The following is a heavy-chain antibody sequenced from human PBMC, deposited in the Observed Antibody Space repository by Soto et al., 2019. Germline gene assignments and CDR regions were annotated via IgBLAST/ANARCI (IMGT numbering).Heavy chain of an antibody. CDR3: ARSPAYGDYANLDT. V-gene: IGHV4-4*07. D-gene: IGHD4-17*01. Sequence: SETLSLTCTVSGDSVSKYYWNWIRQPAGKGLEWIGRMHSTRSPNYNPSLKSRVTMSVDTSKNQFSLKLNLTSVTAADTAVYYCARSPAYGDYANLDTWGQGTLVTVSS. CDR2: MHSTRSP. J-gene: IGHJ5*02. CDR1: GDSVSKYY.